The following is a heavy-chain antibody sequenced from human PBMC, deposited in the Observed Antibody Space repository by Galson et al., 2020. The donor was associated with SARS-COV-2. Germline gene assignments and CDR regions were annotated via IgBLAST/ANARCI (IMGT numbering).Heavy chain of an antibody. V-gene: IGHV3-23*01. CDR1: GFTFSTSA. CDR2: ISGSGSGT. CDR3: AKMSSFSYDYLVGAFDV. D-gene: IGHD3-16*01. Sequence: GESLKISCAASGFTFSTSAMNWVRQAPGKGLEWVSGISGSGSGTHYAASVKGRFTISRDNSKNTLYLQMNSLIAEDTAVYFCAKMSSFSYDYLVGAFDVWGQGTMVTVSS. J-gene: IGHJ3*01.